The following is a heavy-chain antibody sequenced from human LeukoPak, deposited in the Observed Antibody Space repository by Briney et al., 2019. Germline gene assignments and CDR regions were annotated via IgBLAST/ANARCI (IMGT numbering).Heavy chain of an antibody. D-gene: IGHD2-15*01. CDR1: GFTFPTYV. J-gene: IGHJ6*03. V-gene: IGHV3-30*03. CDR3: TRDRAVALPTYFYYMDV. CDR2: ISQTGSIE. Sequence: PGGSLRLSCAASGFTFPTYVIHWVRQAPGKGLEWVAVISQTGSIETYADSVRGRFSISRDNSDSTVYLQMNSLKTEDTAVYYYTRDRAVALPTYFYYMDVWGKGTTVIVSS.